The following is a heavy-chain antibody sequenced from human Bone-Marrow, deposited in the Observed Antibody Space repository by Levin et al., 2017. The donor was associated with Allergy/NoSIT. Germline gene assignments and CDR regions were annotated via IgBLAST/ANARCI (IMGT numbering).Heavy chain of an antibody. J-gene: IGHJ4*02. Sequence: GGSLRLSCAASGFTFSSYWMHWVRQAPGKGLVWVSRINSDGSSTSYADSVKGRFTISRDNAKNTLYLQMNSLRAEDTAVYYCAPFLGGVFIDYWGQGTLVTVSS. CDR2: INSDGSST. V-gene: IGHV3-74*01. D-gene: IGHD2-8*02. CDR1: GFTFSSYW. CDR3: APFLGGVFIDY.